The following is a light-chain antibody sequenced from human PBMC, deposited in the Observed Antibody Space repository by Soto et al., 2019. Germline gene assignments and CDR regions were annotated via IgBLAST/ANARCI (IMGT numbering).Light chain of an antibody. Sequence: QSALTQPASVSGSPGQSVTISCTGTSSDVGNYNHVSWYQQHPGKAPKLTIYEATQRPSGVSNRFSASKSGNTASLTISGLQAEDESDYYCCSYAGSQTWVFGGGTKLTVL. CDR3: CSYAGSQTWV. J-gene: IGLJ3*02. CDR2: EAT. CDR1: SSDVGNYNH. V-gene: IGLV2-23*01.